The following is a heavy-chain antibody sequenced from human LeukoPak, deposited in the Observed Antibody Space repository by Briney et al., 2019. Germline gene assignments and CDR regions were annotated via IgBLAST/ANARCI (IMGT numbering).Heavy chain of an antibody. CDR3: ARGFTKLAFDI. J-gene: IGHJ3*02. V-gene: IGHV4-4*07. Sequence: PSETLSLTCTVSGGSLSSYYWSWIRQPAGKGLEWIGRIYTSGSTNYNPSLKSRVTMSVDTSKNQFSLKLSSVAAADTAVYYCARGFTKLAFDIWGQGTMVTVSS. D-gene: IGHD3-9*01. CDR2: IYTSGST. CDR1: GGSLSSYY.